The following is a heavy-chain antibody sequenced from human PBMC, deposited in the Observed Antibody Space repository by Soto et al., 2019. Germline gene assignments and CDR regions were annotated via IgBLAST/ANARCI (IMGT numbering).Heavy chain of an antibody. CDR1: GLTVSSNY. D-gene: IGHD3-10*01. V-gene: IGHV3-53*02. Sequence: EVQLVETGGGLIQPGGSLRLSCAASGLTVSSNYMNWVRQAPGKGLEWVSVLYSGGSTHYAGSVKGRFSISRDNSKNTLYLQMRSRRVEDTAVYYCARDRPGDEGDGFDIWGHGKMVTVSS. CDR3: ARDRPGDEGDGFDI. CDR2: LYSGGST. J-gene: IGHJ3*02.